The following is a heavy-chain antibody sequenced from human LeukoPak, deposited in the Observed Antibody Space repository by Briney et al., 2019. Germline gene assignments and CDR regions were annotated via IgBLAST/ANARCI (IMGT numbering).Heavy chain of an antibody. J-gene: IGHJ4*02. CDR3: AKGPRSCSGGSCYSDY. V-gene: IGHV3-30*02. Sequence: GGSLRLSCAASGFKFSSYGMHWVRQAPGKGLEWVAFIRFDGSNKYYADSVKGRFTISRDNSKNTLYLQMNSLRAEDTAVFYCAKGPRSCSGGSCYSDYWGQGTLVIVSS. D-gene: IGHD2-15*01. CDR1: GFKFSSYG. CDR2: IRFDGSNK.